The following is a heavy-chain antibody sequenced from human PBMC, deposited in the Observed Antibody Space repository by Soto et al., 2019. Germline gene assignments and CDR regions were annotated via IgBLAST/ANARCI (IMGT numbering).Heavy chain of an antibody. J-gene: IGHJ4*02. D-gene: IGHD6-19*01. Sequence: TGGSLRLSCAASGFTFTNYAMDWVRQAPGKGLEWVSPISGSTGTHYADSVKGRFFISRDNSQNTVYLQINSLRVEDTAVYYCAKGYSSGWSEGYFDYWGQGALVTVSS. V-gene: IGHV3-23*01. CDR1: GFTFTNYA. CDR2: ISGSTGT. CDR3: AKGYSSGWSEGYFDY.